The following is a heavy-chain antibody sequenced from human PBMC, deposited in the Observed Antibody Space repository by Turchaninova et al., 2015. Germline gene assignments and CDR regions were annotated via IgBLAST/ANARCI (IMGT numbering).Heavy chain of an antibody. Sequence: QVQLQQLGPGLFKPSETSSLTCAVYGGSFSGYYWNWIRQAPGKGLEWIGEINHGGSTNSNPSLKSRVTISVDTSKNQFSLKLSSVTAADTAVYYCARGPTVDSTATFDFWGQGTLVTVSS. CDR3: ARGPTVDSTATFDF. CDR2: INHGGST. V-gene: IGHV4-34*02. J-gene: IGHJ4*02. CDR1: GGSFSGYY. D-gene: IGHD4-11*01.